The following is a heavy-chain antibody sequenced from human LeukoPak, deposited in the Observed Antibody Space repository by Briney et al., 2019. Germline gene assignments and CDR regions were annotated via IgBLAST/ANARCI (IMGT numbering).Heavy chain of an antibody. CDR2: IIPILGIA. V-gene: IGHV1-69*04. Sequence: SVKVSCKASGGTFSSYAISWVRQAPGQGLEWMGRIIPILGIANYAQKFQGRVTITADKSTSTAYMELSSLRSEDTAVYYCATVHRDGYRPAFDYWGQGTLVTVSS. CDR1: GGTFSSYA. D-gene: IGHD5-24*01. J-gene: IGHJ4*02. CDR3: ATVHRDGYRPAFDY.